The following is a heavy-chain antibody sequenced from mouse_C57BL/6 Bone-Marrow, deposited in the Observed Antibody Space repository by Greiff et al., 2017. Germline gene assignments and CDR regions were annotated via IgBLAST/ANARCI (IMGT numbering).Heavy chain of an antibody. CDR3: ARGELYFDY. Sequence: EVQLQQSGPELVKPGASVKISCKASVSSFTAYNMNWVRQGNGRSLEWIGVINPNYGTPSSNQKFKGKAPLTVDQSSSTAYMQLNSLTSEDPAVYYCARGELYFDYWGQGTTLTVSS. V-gene: IGHV1-39*01. CDR1: VSSFTAYN. CDR2: INPNYGTP. J-gene: IGHJ2*01.